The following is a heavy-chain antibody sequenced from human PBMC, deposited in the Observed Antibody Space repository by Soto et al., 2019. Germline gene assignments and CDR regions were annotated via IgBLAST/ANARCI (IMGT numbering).Heavy chain of an antibody. V-gene: IGHV3-30-3*01. Sequence: GGSLRLSCAASGFTFSSYAMHWVRQAPGKGLEWVAVISYDGSNKYYADSVKGRFTISRDISKNTLYLQMNSLRAEDTAVYYCAKDQSGYGNDAFDIWGQGTMVTVSS. CDR3: AKDQSGYGNDAFDI. D-gene: IGHD5-12*01. CDR2: ISYDGSNK. CDR1: GFTFSSYA. J-gene: IGHJ3*02.